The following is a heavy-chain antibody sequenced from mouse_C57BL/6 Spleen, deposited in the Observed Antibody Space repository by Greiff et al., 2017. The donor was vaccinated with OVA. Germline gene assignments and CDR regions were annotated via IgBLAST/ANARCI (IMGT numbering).Heavy chain of an antibody. J-gene: IGHJ3*01. D-gene: IGHD2-3*01. Sequence: EVQLQQSGPELVKPGASVKISCKASGYTFTDYYMNWVKQSHGKSLEWIGDINPNNGGTSYNQKFKGKATLTVDKSSSTAYMELRSLTSEDSAVYYCARDDDDSAWFAYWGQGTLVTVSA. CDR1: GYTFTDYY. CDR3: ARDDDDSAWFAY. CDR2: INPNNGGT. V-gene: IGHV1-26*01.